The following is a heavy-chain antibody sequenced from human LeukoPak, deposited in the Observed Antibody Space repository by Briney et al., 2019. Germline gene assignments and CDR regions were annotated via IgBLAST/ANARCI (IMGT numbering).Heavy chain of an antibody. CDR1: GFTFSSYS. CDR3: ARDEIMIVVDTDACDI. V-gene: IGHV3-21*01. CDR2: ISSSSSYI. Sequence: KSGGSLRLSCAASGFTFSSYSMNWVRQAPGKGLEWVSSISSSSSYIYYADSVKGRSTISRDNAKNSLYLQMNSLRAEDTAVYYCARDEIMIVVDTDACDIWGQGTMVTVSS. J-gene: IGHJ3*02. D-gene: IGHD3-22*01.